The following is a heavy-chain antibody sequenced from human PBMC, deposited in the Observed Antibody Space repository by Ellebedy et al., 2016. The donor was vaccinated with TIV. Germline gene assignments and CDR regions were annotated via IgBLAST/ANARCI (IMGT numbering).Heavy chain of an antibody. J-gene: IGHJ4*02. CDR1: DYRFTTYW. CDR3: AVTRTKTAMDHFDY. D-gene: IGHD5-18*01. V-gene: IGHV5-51*01. CDR2: IYPGDSDT. Sequence: GESLKISXKASDYRFTTYWISWVRQMPGKGLEWMGIIYPGDSDTRYSPSFQGQVTISADRSISTAYMQWSGLKASDTAMYFCAVTRTKTAMDHFDYWGQGTLVTVSS.